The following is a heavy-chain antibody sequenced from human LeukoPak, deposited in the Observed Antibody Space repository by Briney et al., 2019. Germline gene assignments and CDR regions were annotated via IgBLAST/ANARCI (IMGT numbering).Heavy chain of an antibody. CDR1: GGSISSYY. D-gene: IGHD5-18*01. Sequence: SETLSLTCSVSGGSISSYYWSWIRQPPGKGLEWIGYIYPSGSTNYNPSLESRVTISVDTSRNQFSLKLRSVTAADTAMYYCASIDTGQGRVSTWAQGTMVTVSS. V-gene: IGHV4-4*09. CDR3: ASIDTGQGRVST. J-gene: IGHJ3*01. CDR2: IYPSGST.